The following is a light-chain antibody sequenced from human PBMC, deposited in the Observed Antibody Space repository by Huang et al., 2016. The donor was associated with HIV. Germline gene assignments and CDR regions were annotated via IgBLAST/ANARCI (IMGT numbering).Light chain of an antibody. Sequence: DIVMTQSPLSLPVTPGEPASISCRSSQRLLHTNGFNYLEWYLQKPGQAPQLLIDLGSSRATGVPDRLSGSGSGTDFTLKISRVEADDVGIYYCMQDLQSITFGQGTRLEIK. CDR3: MQDLQSIT. CDR2: LGS. V-gene: IGKV2-28*01. J-gene: IGKJ5*01. CDR1: QRLLHTNGFNY.